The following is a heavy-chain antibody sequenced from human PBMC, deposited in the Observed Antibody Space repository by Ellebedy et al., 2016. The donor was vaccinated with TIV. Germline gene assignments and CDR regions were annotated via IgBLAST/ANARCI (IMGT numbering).Heavy chain of an antibody. Sequence: MPGGSLRLSCSVSGGSVSSTSYYWAWIRQPPGKGLEYIGSVNYSGSPYYNPSFKSRVTLSVDTSKDQFSLNLRTVTAADTAVYYCARIDPWQPVDDWGQGILVSVSS. D-gene: IGHD2-21*01. J-gene: IGHJ4*02. CDR3: ARIDPWQPVDD. CDR2: VNYSGSP. CDR1: GGSVSSTSYY. V-gene: IGHV4-39*01.